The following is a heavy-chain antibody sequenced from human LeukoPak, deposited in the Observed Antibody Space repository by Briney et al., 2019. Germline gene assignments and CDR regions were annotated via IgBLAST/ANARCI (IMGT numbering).Heavy chain of an antibody. V-gene: IGHV2-5*01. Sequence: SGPTLVNPTQTLTLTCTLSGFSVSTSGVGVGWIRQPPGKALEWLGFIYWNDDKRYSPSLKSRLTITKDTSKNQVVLTMTNMDPVDTATYYCAHTKRDYYDSSAYYDYWGQGTLVTVSS. CDR1: GFSVSTSGVG. J-gene: IGHJ4*02. CDR3: AHTKRDYYDSSAYYDY. D-gene: IGHD3-22*01. CDR2: IYWNDDK.